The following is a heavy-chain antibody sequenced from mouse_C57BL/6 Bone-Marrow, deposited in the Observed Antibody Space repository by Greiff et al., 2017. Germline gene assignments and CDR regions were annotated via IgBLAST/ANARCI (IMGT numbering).Heavy chain of an antibody. Sequence: QVQLQQPGAELVKPGASVKLSCKASGYTFTSYWMQWVKQRPGQGLEWIGEIDPSDSYTNYNQKFKGKATLTVDTSSRTAYMQLSSLTSEDSAVYYCASDTTVVPYWYFDVWGTGTTVTVTS. CDR2: IDPSDSYT. CDR1: GYTFTSYW. D-gene: IGHD1-1*01. CDR3: ASDTTVVPYWYFDV. J-gene: IGHJ1*03. V-gene: IGHV1-50*01.